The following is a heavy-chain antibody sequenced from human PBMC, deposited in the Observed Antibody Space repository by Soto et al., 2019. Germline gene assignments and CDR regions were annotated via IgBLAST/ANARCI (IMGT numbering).Heavy chain of an antibody. J-gene: IGHJ4*02. V-gene: IGHV4-39*01. CDR1: GGSISSSSYY. CDR3: ARHALIVVVQAATGDFDY. Sequence: TSETLSLTCTVSGGSISSSSYYWGWIRQPPGKGLEWIGSIYYSGSTYYNPSLKSRVTISVDTSKNQFSLKLSSVTAADTAVYYCARHALIVVVQAATGDFDYWGQGTLVTVSS. CDR2: IYYSGST. D-gene: IGHD2-2*01.